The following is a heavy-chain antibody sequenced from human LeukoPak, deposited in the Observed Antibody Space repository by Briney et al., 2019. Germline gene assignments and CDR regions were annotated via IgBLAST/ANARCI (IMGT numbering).Heavy chain of an antibody. CDR1: GGTFSSYA. V-gene: IGHV1-69*05. D-gene: IGHD3-10*01. J-gene: IGHJ5*02. CDR2: IIPIFGSA. Sequence: SGKVYCKASGGTFSSYAISWVRQAPGQGLEWIGGIIPIFGSANYAQRFQGRVTITTDESTSTAYMELSSLRSEDTAVYYCASSLGEVDWFDPWGQGTLVTVSS. CDR3: ASSLGEVDWFDP.